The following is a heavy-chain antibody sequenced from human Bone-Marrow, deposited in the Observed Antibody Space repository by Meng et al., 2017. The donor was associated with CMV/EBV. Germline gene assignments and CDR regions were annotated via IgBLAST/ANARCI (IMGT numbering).Heavy chain of an antibody. Sequence: GESLKISCAASGFTFSSYYMNWVRQPPGKGLVWVSRINTNGMSTTYADSVKGRFTISRDNAKNKLYLQLNSLRAEDTAVYYCARVDYYVRSGYCNYYYYGMDVWGQGTTVTVSS. CDR2: INTNGMST. J-gene: IGHJ6*02. V-gene: IGHV3-74*01. CDR1: GFTFSSYY. CDR3: ARVDYYVRSGYCNYYYYGMDV. D-gene: IGHD3-22*01.